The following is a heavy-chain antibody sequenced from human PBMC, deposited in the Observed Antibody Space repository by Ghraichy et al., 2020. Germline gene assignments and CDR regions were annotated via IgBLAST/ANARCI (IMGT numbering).Heavy chain of an antibody. D-gene: IGHD3-10*01. V-gene: IGHV4-34*01. CDR1: GVSSSGYY. J-gene: IGHJ4*02. CDR2: INRGGDT. CDR3: ARGFGSGSYFMH. Sequence: SETLSLTCAIYGVSSSGYYWSWIRQPPGRGLEWIGEINRGGDTNFDPSLKSRATMSLDTSKNQFSLNLSSVTVADTAVYYCARGFGSGSYFMHWGQGTLVTVSS.